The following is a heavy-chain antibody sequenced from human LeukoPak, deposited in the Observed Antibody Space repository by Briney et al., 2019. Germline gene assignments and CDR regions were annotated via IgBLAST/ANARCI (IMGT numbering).Heavy chain of an antibody. CDR1: GYTFTDYY. CDR2: INPNSGGT. J-gene: IGHJ4*02. Sequence: ASVKVSCKASGYTFTDYYIHWVRQAPGQGLEWMGWINPNSGGTNYAQKFQGRVTMTRDTSISTAYMELSNLRSDDPAVYFYARGDLTMILEVTEYYFDYWGQGTLVTVSS. CDR3: ARGDLTMILEVTEYYFDY. D-gene: IGHD3-22*01. V-gene: IGHV1-2*02.